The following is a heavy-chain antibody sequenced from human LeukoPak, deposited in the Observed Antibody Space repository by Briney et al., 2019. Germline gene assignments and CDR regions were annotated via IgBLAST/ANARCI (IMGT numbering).Heavy chain of an antibody. CDR2: IYYSGST. CDR3: ARDNWNYGSSMDV. CDR1: GGSISSYY. Sequence: SETLSLTCSVPGGSISSYYWSWIRQPPGKGLEWIGYIYYSGSTNYNPSLKSRVTISVDTSKNQFSLKLSSVTAADTAVYYCARDNWNYGSSMDVWGQGTTVTVSS. D-gene: IGHD1-7*01. V-gene: IGHV4-59*01. J-gene: IGHJ6*02.